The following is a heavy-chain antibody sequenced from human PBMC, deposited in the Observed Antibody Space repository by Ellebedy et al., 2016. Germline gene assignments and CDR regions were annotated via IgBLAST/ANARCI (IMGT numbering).Heavy chain of an antibody. D-gene: IGHD1-1*01. CDR2: INTDGRTT. Sequence: GEFLKISCAGPGFPSSNHWMHWVRQAPGKGLVWVSRINTDGRTTTYADCVKGRFTISRDNANNMLFLQMNSLRADDTAVYDCSRGYNAALDTWGQGTRVTVSS. CDR3: SRGYNAALDT. J-gene: IGHJ5*02. V-gene: IGHV3-74*01. CDR1: GFPSSNHW.